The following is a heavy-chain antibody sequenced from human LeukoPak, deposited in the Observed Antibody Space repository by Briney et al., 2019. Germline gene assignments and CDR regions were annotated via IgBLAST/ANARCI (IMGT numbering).Heavy chain of an antibody. Sequence: PGGSLRLSCAASGFTFSSYGMSWVRQAPGKGLEWVPSISGSGNTYYADSVKGRFTVSRDNSKNTLYLQVNSLRAEDTAVFYCAKGGISSAAGLDYWGQGTLVTVSS. CDR3: AKGGISSAAGLDY. V-gene: IGHV3-23*01. D-gene: IGHD6-13*01. CDR2: ISGSGNT. J-gene: IGHJ4*02. CDR1: GFTFSSYG.